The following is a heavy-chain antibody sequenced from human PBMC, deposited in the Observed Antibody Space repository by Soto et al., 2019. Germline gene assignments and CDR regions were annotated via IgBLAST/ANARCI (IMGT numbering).Heavy chain of an antibody. J-gene: IGHJ4*02. CDR1: GDSFSGYF. Sequence: SETLSLTCAVHGDSFSGYFWTWIRQPPGKGLEWIAEITEGGTTNYSPSLKSRVSIAVDSSKRQFSLTLSSVTAADTAMYYCARGDDAMLSTTFDYWSQGSLVTV. V-gene: IGHV4-34*01. CDR3: ARGDDAMLSTTFDY. CDR2: ITEGGTT. D-gene: IGHD1-1*01.